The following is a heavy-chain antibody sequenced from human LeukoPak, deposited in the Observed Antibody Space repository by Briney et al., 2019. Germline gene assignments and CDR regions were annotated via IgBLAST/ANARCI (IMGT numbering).Heavy chain of an antibody. CDR3: ARDNGEGYFGSGSFDY. CDR1: GFTFSSYS. Sequence: GGSLRLSCAASGFTFSSYSMNWVRQAPGKGLEWVSSISSSSSYIYYADSVKGRFTISRDNAKNSLYLQMNSLRTEDTALYYCARDNGEGYFGSGSFDYWGQGILVIVSS. V-gene: IGHV3-21*01. D-gene: IGHD3-10*01. J-gene: IGHJ4*02. CDR2: ISSSSSYI.